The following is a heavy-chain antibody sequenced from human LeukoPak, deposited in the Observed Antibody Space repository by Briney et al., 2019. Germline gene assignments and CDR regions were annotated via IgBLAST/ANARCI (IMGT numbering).Heavy chain of an antibody. V-gene: IGHV4-61*08. CDR2: IYYSGST. D-gene: IGHD2-2*01. CDR1: GGSISSGGYY. Sequence: SETLSLTCTVSGGSISSGGYYWSWIRQHPGKGLEWIGYIYYSGSTNYNPSLKSRVTISVDTSKNQFSLKLSSVTAADTAVYYCARDLGKGTWYQLPYWGQGTLVTVSS. J-gene: IGHJ4*02. CDR3: ARDLGKGTWYQLPY.